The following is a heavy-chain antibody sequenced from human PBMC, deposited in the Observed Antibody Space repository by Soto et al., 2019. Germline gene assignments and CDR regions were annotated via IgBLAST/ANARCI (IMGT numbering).Heavy chain of an antibody. CDR1: GFTFNSYS. CDR3: ASREYCSGGTCAFVILRHNYYYMDV. V-gene: IGHV3-48*01. J-gene: IGHJ6*03. CDR2: ISSSSKNI. D-gene: IGHD2-15*01. Sequence: EVQLVESGGGLVQPGGSLRLSCEASGFTFNSYSMNWVRQAPGKGLEWIAYISSSSKNIYYADSVKGRFTISRDNVKNSLYLQMNSLRAEDTVVYYCASREYCSGGTCAFVILRHNYYYMDVWGNGTTVTVSS.